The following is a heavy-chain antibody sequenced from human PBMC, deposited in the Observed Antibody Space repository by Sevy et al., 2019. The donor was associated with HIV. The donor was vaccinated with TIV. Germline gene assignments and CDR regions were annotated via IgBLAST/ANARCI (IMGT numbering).Heavy chain of an antibody. V-gene: IGHV3-23*01. D-gene: IGHD1-26*01. CDR2: ISGSGGST. CDR3: VKGGAAGGSYYYFDY. Sequence: GGSLRLSCAASGFTFSSYAMSWVRQAPGKGLEWVSAISGSGGSTYYTDSVKGRFTISRDNSKNTLYLQMNRLRTEDTAVYYCVKGGAAGGSYYYFDYWGQGTLVTVSS. CDR1: GFTFSSYA. J-gene: IGHJ4*02.